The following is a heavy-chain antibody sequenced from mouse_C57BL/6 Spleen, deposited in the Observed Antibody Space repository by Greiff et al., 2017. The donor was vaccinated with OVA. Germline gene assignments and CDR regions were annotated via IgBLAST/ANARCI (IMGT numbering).Heavy chain of an antibody. CDR3: ARVLGLYFDY. CDR2: IYPGDGDT. D-gene: IGHD4-1*01. CDR1: GYAFSSSW. Sequence: VQLQQSGPELVKPGASVKISCKASGYAFSSSWMNWVKQRPGKGLEWIGRIYPGDGDTNYNGKFKGKATLTADKSSSTAYMQLSSLTSEDSAVYFCARVLGLYFDYWGQGTTLTVSS. J-gene: IGHJ2*01. V-gene: IGHV1-82*01.